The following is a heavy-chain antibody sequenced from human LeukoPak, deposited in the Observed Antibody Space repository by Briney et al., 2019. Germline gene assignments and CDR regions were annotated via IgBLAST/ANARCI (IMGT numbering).Heavy chain of an antibody. V-gene: IGHV3-53*05. D-gene: IGHD5-18*01. CDR2: IYSDGST. Sequence: HPGGSLRLSCAAPGFSVGTKYVTWVRQHQGKGLEWVSVIYSDGSTYYADPVKGRFTISRDNSKNTLYLQMSSLRPEDTAVYYCTDTLAGWGQGTLVTVSS. J-gene: IGHJ4*02. CDR3: TDTLAG. CDR1: GFSVGTKY.